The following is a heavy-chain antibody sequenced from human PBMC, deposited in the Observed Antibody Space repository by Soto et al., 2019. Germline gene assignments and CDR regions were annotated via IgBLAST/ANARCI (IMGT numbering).Heavy chain of an antibody. CDR1: EFSVSSNS. D-gene: IGHD3-10*02. CDR2: IYAGGTA. Sequence: EVQLVESGGGLIQPGGSLRLSCAASEFSVSSNSVNWVRQAPGKGLEWVSIIYAGGTAYYADSVKGRFTISRDNSKNTLYLQMNNLRAEDTALYYCASRDRGVRAIDIWGQGTMVTVSS. CDR3: ASRDRGVRAIDI. J-gene: IGHJ3*02. V-gene: IGHV3-53*01.